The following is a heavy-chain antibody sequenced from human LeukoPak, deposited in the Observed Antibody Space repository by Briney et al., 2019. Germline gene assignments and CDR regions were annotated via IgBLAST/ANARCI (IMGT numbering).Heavy chain of an antibody. CDR1: GGSMSNSY. CDR2: IYLSGYT. J-gene: IGHJ3*02. Sequence: KTSETLSLTCTVSGGSMSNSYWSWIRQPPGKGLEWLGNIYLSGYTKSNPSLKSRVTISLDTSKNQFSLRLSSVTAADTAIYYCAGRRQISGYSPYAFDIWGQGTMVTVS. D-gene: IGHD2-21*01. CDR3: AGRRQISGYSPYAFDI. V-gene: IGHV4-59*08.